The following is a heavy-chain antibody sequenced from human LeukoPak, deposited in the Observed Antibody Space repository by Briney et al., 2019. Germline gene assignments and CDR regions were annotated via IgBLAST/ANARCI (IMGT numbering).Heavy chain of an antibody. V-gene: IGHV3-64*01. J-gene: IGHJ4*02. CDR1: GFTFSSYA. Sequence: GSLRLSCAASGFTFSSYAMHWVRQAPGKGLEYVSAISSNGGGTYYANSVKGRFTISRDNSKNTLYLQMGSLRVEDMAVYYCAREDGRWELDYWDQGTLVTVSS. CDR2: ISSNGGGT. CDR3: AREDGRWELDY. D-gene: IGHD1-26*01.